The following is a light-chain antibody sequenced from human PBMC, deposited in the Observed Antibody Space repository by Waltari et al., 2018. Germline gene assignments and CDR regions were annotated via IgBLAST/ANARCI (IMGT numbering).Light chain of an antibody. J-gene: IGKJ4*01. CDR1: ESVLYIRNNKDN. Sequence: DIVMTQSPDSLAVSLGERATINCQSSESVLYIRNNKDNLAWYQQKPGQRPKLLIYWASTRESGVPDRFSGSGSETEFTLTINSLQAEDVAVYYCQQYYNTPLTFGGGTKVEIK. CDR3: QQYYNTPLT. V-gene: IGKV4-1*01. CDR2: WAS.